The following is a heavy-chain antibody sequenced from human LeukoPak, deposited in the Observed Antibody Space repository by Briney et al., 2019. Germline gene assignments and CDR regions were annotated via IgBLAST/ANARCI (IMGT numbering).Heavy chain of an antibody. CDR3: ARDMGNDYGDYGVDY. J-gene: IGHJ4*02. CDR2: ISSSSSTI. Sequence: GGSLRLSCAASGFTFSSYDMIWVRQAPGKGLEWVSYISSSSSTIYYADSVKGRFTISRDNAKNSLYLQMNSLRAEDTAVYYCARDMGNDYGDYGVDYWGQGTLVTVSS. D-gene: IGHD4-17*01. CDR1: GFTFSSYD. V-gene: IGHV3-48*01.